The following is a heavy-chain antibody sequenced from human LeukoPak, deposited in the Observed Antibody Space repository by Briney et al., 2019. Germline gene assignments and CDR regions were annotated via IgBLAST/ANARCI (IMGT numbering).Heavy chain of an antibody. V-gene: IGHV3-23*01. CDR2: LSCINTSCTE. J-gene: IGHJ4*02. Sequence: VRSLRLSCAASRFTLRSFDMSWVRQAPRTGLEWVSTLSCINTSCTEYYADSVKGRFTISRDNSKNMLFLQMDSLRAEDTAVYYCARNYYDSSGYQEATFNYWGQGTLVTVSS. CDR3: ARNYYDSSGYQEATFNY. CDR1: RFTLRSFD. D-gene: IGHD3-22*01.